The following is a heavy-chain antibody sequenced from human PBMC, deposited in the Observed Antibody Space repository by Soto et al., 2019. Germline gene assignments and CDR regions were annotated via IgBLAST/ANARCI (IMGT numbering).Heavy chain of an antibody. J-gene: IGHJ4*02. V-gene: IGHV3-21*04. D-gene: IGHD2-15*01. Sequence: EVQLVESGGGLVKPGGSLRLSCAASGFTFSSYSMNWVRQAPGKGLEWVSSISSSSSYIYYADSVKGRFTISRDNAKNSLYLQMNSLRVEDTAVYYCAKRAVAFDNWGQGSLVTVSS. CDR1: GFTFSSYS. CDR2: ISSSSSYI. CDR3: AKRAVAFDN.